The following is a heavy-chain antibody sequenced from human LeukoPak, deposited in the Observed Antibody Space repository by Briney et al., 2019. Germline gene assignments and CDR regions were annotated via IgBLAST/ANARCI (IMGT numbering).Heavy chain of an antibody. CDR1: GFTFSSYG. CDR2: IKQDGSEK. D-gene: IGHD2-2*02. V-gene: IGHV3-7*01. J-gene: IGHJ4*02. CDR3: ARWGVVVPAAIITLYYFDY. Sequence: GGSLRLSCAASGFTFSSYGMHWVRQAPGKGLEWVANIKQDGSEKYYVDSVKGRFTISRDNAKNSLYLQMNNLRAEDTAVCYCARWGVVVPAAIITLYYFDYWGQGTLVTVSS.